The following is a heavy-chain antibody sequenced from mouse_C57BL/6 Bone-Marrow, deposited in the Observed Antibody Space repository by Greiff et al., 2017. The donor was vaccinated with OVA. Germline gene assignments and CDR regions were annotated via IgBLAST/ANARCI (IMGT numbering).Heavy chain of an antibody. CDR3: ARDLLPYFDY. CDR1: GYSFTGYY. V-gene: IGHV1-43*01. Sequence: EVQLKESGPELVKPGASVKISCKASGYSFTGYYMHWVKQSSEKSLEWIGEINPSTGGTNYNQKFKGKATLTVDKSSSTAYMQLKSLTSEDSAVYYCARDLLPYFDYWGQGTTLTVSS. D-gene: IGHD1-1*01. CDR2: INPSTGGT. J-gene: IGHJ2*01.